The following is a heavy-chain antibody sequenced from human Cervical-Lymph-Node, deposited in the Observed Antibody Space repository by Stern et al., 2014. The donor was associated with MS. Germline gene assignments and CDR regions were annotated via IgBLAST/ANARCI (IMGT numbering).Heavy chain of an antibody. CDR2: ISWNSAII. D-gene: IGHD3-22*01. V-gene: IGHV3-9*01. Sequence: EVQLVESGGGLVQPGGALRVSCAASGFTFEDYAMHWVRQRPGKGLEWVAGISWNSAIIGYADSVKGRFSISRDNAKNSLYVEMDRLRAEDTAFYYCVKDMLYDRSGPYDHWGQGILVTVSS. J-gene: IGHJ4*02. CDR3: VKDMLYDRSGPYDH. CDR1: GFTFEDYA.